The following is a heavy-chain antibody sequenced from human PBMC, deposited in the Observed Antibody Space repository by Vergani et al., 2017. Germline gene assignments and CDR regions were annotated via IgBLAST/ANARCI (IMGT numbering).Heavy chain of an antibody. CDR2: ISSSGSTI. V-gene: IGHV3-48*03. CDR1: GFTFSSYE. J-gene: IGHJ4*02. D-gene: IGHD3-16*01. CDR3: ARDARGFWAPFDY. Sequence: EVQLVESGGGLVQPGGSLRLSCAASGFTFSSYEMNWVRQAPGKGLEWVSSISSSGSTIYYADSVKGRFTISRDNAKNSLYLQMNSLRAEDTAVYYCARDARGFWAPFDYWGQGTLVTVSS.